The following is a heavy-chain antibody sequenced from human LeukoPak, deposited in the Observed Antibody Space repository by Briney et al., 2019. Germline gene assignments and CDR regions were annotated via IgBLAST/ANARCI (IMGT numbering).Heavy chain of an antibody. V-gene: IGHV3-9*01. CDR1: GFTFDDYA. CDR3: AREVISSSWPHPDY. CDR2: ISWNSGSI. D-gene: IGHD6-13*01. J-gene: IGHJ4*02. Sequence: GGSLRLSCAASGFTFDDYAMHWVRQAPGKGLEWVSGISWNSGSIGYADSVKGRFTISRDNAKNSLYLQMNSLRAEDTAVYYCAREVISSSWPHPDYWGQGTLVTVSS.